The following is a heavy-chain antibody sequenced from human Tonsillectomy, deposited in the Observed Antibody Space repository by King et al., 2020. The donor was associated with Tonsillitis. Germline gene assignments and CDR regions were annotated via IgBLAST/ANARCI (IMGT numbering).Heavy chain of an antibody. CDR3: ARDRPTVVTHRLDV. CDR1: GFTFSHFA. J-gene: IGHJ6*04. D-gene: IGHD4-23*01. V-gene: IGHV3-30*01. Sequence: VQLVESGGGVVQPWRSLRLSCGASGFTFSHFAMHWVRQAPGQGLEWVALISFDGGYAYYADSVKGRFTLSRDNSNNTLYLQINSLRVEDTAVYYAARDRPTVVTHRLDVWGKGTTVTVSS. CDR2: ISFDGGYA.